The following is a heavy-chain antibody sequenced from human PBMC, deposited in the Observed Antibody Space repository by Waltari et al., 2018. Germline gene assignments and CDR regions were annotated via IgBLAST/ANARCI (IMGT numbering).Heavy chain of an antibody. J-gene: IGHJ4*02. Sequence: EVQLLESGGGLVQPGGSLRLSCAASGFTFSSYALSWVRQAPGKGLEWVSTISGSGGSTYYADSVKGRFTISRDNSKNTLYLQMNSLRAEDTAVYYCAKLPRLRFLEWSDYWGQGTLVTVSS. CDR1: GFTFSSYA. V-gene: IGHV3-23*01. D-gene: IGHD3-3*01. CDR3: AKLPRLRFLEWSDY. CDR2: ISGSGGST.